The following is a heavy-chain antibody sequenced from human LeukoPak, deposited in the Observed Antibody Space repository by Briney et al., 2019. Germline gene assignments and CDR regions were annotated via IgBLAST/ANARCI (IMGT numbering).Heavy chain of an antibody. V-gene: IGHV4-34*01. CDR2: INHSGSH. Sequence: SETLSLTCAVYGVSFSGYYWSWIRQPPGKGLEWIGEINHSGSHNYNPSLKSRVTISVDTSKNQFSLKLSSVTAADTAVYYCARAQPHPYYYGSGSYRSRFDPWGQGTLVTVSS. D-gene: IGHD3-10*01. J-gene: IGHJ5*02. CDR3: ARAQPHPYYYGSGSYRSRFDP. CDR1: GVSFSGYY.